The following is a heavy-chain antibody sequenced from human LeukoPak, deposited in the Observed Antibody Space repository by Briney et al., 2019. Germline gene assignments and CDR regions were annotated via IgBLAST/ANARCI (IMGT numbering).Heavy chain of an antibody. Sequence: PSETLSLTCAVYGGSFSGYYWSWIRQPPGKGLEWIGEINHSGSTNYNPSLKSRVTISVDTSKNQFSLKLSSVTAADTAVYYCARGGLRGYNLSYYFDYWGQGTLVTVSS. CDR3: ARGGLRGYNLSYYFDY. J-gene: IGHJ4*02. CDR1: GGSFSGYY. CDR2: INHSGST. D-gene: IGHD5-24*01. V-gene: IGHV4-34*01.